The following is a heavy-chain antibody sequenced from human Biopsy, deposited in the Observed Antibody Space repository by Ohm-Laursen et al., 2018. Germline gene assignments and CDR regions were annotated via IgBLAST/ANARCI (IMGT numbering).Heavy chain of an antibody. CDR1: GYTFTDYF. Sequence: GASVKVSCKASGYTFTDYFLHWVRQAPGQGPEWMGWISPSSGGTNYAQKFQGRVTMIRDTSATTGYMELSSLRSDDTAVYYCARDIMNPIGGLVAWSDVFDVWGQGTMVTVSS. CDR2: ISPSSGGT. CDR3: ARDIMNPIGGLVAWSDVFDV. V-gene: IGHV1-2*02. J-gene: IGHJ3*01. D-gene: IGHD3-16*02.